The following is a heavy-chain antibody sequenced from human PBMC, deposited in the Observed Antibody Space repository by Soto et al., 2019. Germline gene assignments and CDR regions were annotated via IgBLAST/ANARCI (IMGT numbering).Heavy chain of an antibody. CDR2: INHSGST. D-gene: IGHD2-2*01. CDR3: ARHGRSTRHFDY. J-gene: IGHJ4*02. Sequence: QVQLQQWGAGLLKPSETLSLTCAVYGGSFSGYYWSWIRQPPGKGLEWIGEINHSGSTNYNPSLKSRVTISVDTSKNQFSLKLSSVTAADTAVYYCARHGRSTRHFDYWGQGTLVTVSS. V-gene: IGHV4-34*01. CDR1: GGSFSGYY.